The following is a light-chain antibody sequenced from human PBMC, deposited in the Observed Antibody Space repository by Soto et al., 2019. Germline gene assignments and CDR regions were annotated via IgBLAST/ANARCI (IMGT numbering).Light chain of an antibody. CDR2: SAS. CDR3: QQCFSTPST. J-gene: IGKJ4*01. Sequence: DIQMTQSPSSLSASVGDRVTITCRASQSISSYLNWYQKKPEEAPKLLIYSASSLQSGVPSRFSGSGSGTDFTLTISSLQPEDFATYYCQQCFSTPSTFGGGTKVEIK. V-gene: IGKV1-39*01. CDR1: QSISSY.